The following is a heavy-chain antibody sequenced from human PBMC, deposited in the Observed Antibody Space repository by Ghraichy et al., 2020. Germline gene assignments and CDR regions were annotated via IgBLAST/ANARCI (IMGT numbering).Heavy chain of an antibody. CDR3: ARDTPPFKYYDFWSQGQYGMDV. Sequence: GGSLRLSCAASGFTFSSYWMHWVRQAPGKGLVWVSRINSDGSSTTYADSVKGRFTISRDNAKNTLYLQMNSLRAEDTAVYYCARDTPPFKYYDFWSQGQYGMDVWGQGTTVTVSS. J-gene: IGHJ6*02. CDR2: INSDGSST. CDR1: GFTFSSYW. D-gene: IGHD3-3*01. V-gene: IGHV3-74*01.